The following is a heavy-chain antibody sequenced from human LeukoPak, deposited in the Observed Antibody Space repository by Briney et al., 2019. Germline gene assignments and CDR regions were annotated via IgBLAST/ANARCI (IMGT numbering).Heavy chain of an antibody. CDR1: GFTFSSYS. V-gene: IGHV3-21*01. D-gene: IGHD5-18*01. CDR2: ISSSSSYI. J-gene: IGHJ6*02. CDR3: ARVAERGYSYGYYYYYGMDV. Sequence: GGSLRLSCAASGFTFSSYSMTWVRQAPGKGLEWVSSISSSSSYIYYADSVKGRFTISRDNAKNSLYLQMNSLRAEDTAVYYCARVAERGYSYGYYYYYGMDVWGQGTTVTVSS.